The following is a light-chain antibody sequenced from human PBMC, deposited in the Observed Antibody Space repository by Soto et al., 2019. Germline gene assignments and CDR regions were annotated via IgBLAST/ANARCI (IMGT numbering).Light chain of an antibody. CDR3: QAWDTGHVI. J-gene: IGLJ2*01. CDR1: KLGDKY. V-gene: IGLV3-1*01. Sequence: SYELTQPPSVSVSPGQTASITCSGDKLGDKYAYWFQQKPGQSPVLVVYQDNKRPSGIPERFSGSNSGNTATLTISGTQAMDGADYYCQAWDTGHVIFGGGTKLTVL. CDR2: QDN.